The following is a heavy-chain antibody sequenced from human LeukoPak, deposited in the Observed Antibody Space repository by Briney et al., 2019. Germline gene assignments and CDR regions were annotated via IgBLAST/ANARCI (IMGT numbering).Heavy chain of an antibody. J-gene: IGHJ6*02. V-gene: IGHV3-23*01. CDR3: AKVVVEDGGNWVGDYYYGMDV. Sequence: PGGSLRLSCAASGFTFSSYAMSWVRQAPGKGLEWVSAISGSGGSTYYADSVTGRFTISRDKSKNTLYLQMNSLRAEDTAVYYCAKVVVEDGGNWVGDYYYGMDVWGQGTTVTVSS. CDR2: ISGSGGST. CDR1: GFTFSSYA. D-gene: IGHD4-23*01.